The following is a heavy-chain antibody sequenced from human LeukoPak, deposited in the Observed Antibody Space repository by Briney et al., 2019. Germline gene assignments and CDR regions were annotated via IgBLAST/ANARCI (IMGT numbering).Heavy chain of an antibody. Sequence: ASVKVSCKASGGTFGSYAISWVRQAPGQGLEWMGGIIPIFGTANYAQKFQGRVTITADESTSTAYMELSSLRSEDTAVYYCARDRPNYYYYGMDVWGQGTTVTVSS. J-gene: IGHJ6*02. CDR3: ARDRPNYYYYGMDV. V-gene: IGHV1-69*13. CDR2: IIPIFGTA. CDR1: GGTFGSYA.